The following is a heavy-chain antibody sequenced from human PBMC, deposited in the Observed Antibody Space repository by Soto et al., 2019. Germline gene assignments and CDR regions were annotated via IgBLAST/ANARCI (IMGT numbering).Heavy chain of an antibody. V-gene: IGHV3-66*01. CDR1: GFTVSSSY. CDR3: ATAKLLLPWLFDY. CDR2: IYSGGST. D-gene: IGHD2-15*01. Sequence: PGGSLRLSCAASGFTVSSSYMSWVRQAPGKGLEWVSVIYSGGSTYYADSVKGRFIISRDDSKNTLFLQMNSLRAEDTAVYYCATAKLLLPWLFDYWGQGTLVTVSS. J-gene: IGHJ4*02.